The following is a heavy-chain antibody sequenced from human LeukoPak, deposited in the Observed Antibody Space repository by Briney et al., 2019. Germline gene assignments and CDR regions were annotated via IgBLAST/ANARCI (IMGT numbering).Heavy chain of an antibody. V-gene: IGHV3-74*01. J-gene: IGHJ4*02. Sequence: PGGSLRLSCAASGFTFSNYWMHWVRQAPGKGLVWVSHINADESITDYADPVKGRFTISRDDAKNTVYLQMHSLRAEDTAVYYCARDANRGFNYWGQGILVTVSS. CDR2: INADESIT. CDR1: GFTFSNYW. CDR3: ARDANRGFNY.